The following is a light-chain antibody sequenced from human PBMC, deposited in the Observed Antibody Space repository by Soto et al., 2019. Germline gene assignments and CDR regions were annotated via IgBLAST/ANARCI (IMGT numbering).Light chain of an antibody. CDR3: QQRNVWPPIT. CDR1: QSVSSSY. V-gene: IGKV3D-20*02. CDR2: GAS. Sequence: VLTQSPGTLSLSPGERATLSCRASQSVSSSYLAWYQQKPGQAPRLLIYGASSRATGIPDRFSGSGSGTDFTLTISRLEPEDFAVYYCQQRNVWPPITFGQGTRLEIK. J-gene: IGKJ5*01.